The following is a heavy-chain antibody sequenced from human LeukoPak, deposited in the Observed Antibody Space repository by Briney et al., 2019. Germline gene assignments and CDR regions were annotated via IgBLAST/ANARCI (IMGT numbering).Heavy chain of an antibody. CDR1: GYIFTSYS. D-gene: IGHD1-26*01. CDR3: ATLPNSARYPFLDY. Sequence: SVKVSCKASGYIFTSYSLHWVRQAPGQGLEWMGIINPSGGSTSYAQKFQGRVTVTMDTSTSTVYMDLSSLRSEDTAVYYCATLPNSARYPFLDYWGQGTLVIVSS. J-gene: IGHJ4*02. CDR2: INPSGGST. V-gene: IGHV1-46*01.